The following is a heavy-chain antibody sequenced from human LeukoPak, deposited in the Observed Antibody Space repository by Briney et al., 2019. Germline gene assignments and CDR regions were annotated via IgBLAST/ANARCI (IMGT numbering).Heavy chain of an antibody. J-gene: IGHJ5*02. CDR1: GGSFSGYY. Sequence: SETLSLTCAVYGGSFSGYYWSWIRQPPGKGLEWIGEINHNGSTNYNPSLKSRVTISVDTSKNQFSLKLSSVTAADTAVYYCANSGSPRYNWNDGDTGWFDPWGQGALVTVSS. CDR3: ANSGSPRYNWNDGDTGWFDP. D-gene: IGHD1-1*01. V-gene: IGHV4-34*01. CDR2: INHNGST.